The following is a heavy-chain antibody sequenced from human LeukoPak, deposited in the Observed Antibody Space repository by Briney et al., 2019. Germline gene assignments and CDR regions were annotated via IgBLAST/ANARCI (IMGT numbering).Heavy chain of an antibody. CDR3: ARSLRTITFGNRNYFDY. CDR1: GFTFRDYN. J-gene: IGHJ4*02. CDR2: ISSSGSII. Sequence: KTGGSLRLSCAASGFTFRDYNMNWIRQAPGKGLEWVSYISSSGSIIYYGDSVKGRFTISRDNAKNAVYLKMNSLRAEDTAVYYCARSLRTITFGNRNYFDYWGQGTLSPSPQ. D-gene: IGHD3-16*01. V-gene: IGHV3-11*04.